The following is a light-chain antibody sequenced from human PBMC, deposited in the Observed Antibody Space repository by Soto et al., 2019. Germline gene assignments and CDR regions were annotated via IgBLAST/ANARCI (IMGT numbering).Light chain of an antibody. J-gene: IGLJ1*01. Sequence: QSALTQHASVSGSPGQSITISCTGTSSDVGGYNYDSWYQQHPGKAPKLMIYEVSNRPSGVSNRFSGSKSGNTASLTISGLQAEDEADYFCSSYGSTSTRYVFGTGTKLTVL. CDR1: SSDVGGYNY. CDR3: SSYGSTSTRYV. CDR2: EVS. V-gene: IGLV2-14*01.